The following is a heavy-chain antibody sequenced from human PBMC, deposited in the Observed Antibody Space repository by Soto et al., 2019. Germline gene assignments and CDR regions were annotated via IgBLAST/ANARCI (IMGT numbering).Heavy chain of an antibody. CDR1: GGTFSSHA. V-gene: IGHV1-69*01. CDR2: IIPMFGTP. J-gene: IGHJ4*02. Sequence: QVQLVQSGAEVKKPGSSVRVSCKASGGTFSSHAFTWVRQAPGQGLEWMGGIIPMFGTPNYAQKFQGRLTITAESGTSYMELRSLRAEYTAVFCCARDRDVGDGYSFGSFDLWGQGTLVTVSS. D-gene: IGHD5-18*01. CDR3: ARDRDVGDGYSFGSFDL.